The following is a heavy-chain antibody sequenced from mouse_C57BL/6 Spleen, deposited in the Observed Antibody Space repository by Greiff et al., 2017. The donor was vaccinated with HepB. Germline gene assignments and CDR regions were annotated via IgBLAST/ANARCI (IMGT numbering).Heavy chain of an antibody. Sequence: EVKVVESGGGLVKPGGSLKLSCAASGFTFSSYAMSWVRQTPEKRLEWVATISDGGNYTYYPDNVKGRFTISRDNAKNKLYLQMSHLKSEDTAMYYCARDSSSFAYWGQGTLVTVSA. J-gene: IGHJ3*01. CDR3: ARDSSSFAY. CDR2: ISDGGNYT. CDR1: GFTFSSYA. V-gene: IGHV5-4*01.